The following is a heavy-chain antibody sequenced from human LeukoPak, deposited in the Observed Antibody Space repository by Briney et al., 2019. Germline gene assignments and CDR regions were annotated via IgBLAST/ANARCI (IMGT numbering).Heavy chain of an antibody. Sequence: GGSLRLSCAASGFTFSSYAMSWVRQAPGKGLEWVAFIRYDGSNKYYADSVKGRFTISRDNSKNTLYLQMNSLRAEDTAVYYCAKVREGYCSGGSCYEAKAFDIWGQGTMVTVSS. CDR2: IRYDGSNK. D-gene: IGHD2-15*01. CDR3: AKVREGYCSGGSCYEAKAFDI. J-gene: IGHJ3*02. V-gene: IGHV3-30*02. CDR1: GFTFSSYA.